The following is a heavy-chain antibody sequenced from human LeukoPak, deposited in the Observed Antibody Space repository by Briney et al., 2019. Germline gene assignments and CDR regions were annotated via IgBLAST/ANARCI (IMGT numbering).Heavy chain of an antibody. V-gene: IGHV4-59*01. Sequence: SETLSLTCTVSGGSISSYYWTWIRQPPEKGLEWIGYIYYTGSTNYSPSLKSRVTISIDTSKNQFSLRLSSVTPADTAVYYCARGDYGSGSHYFDYWGQGILVTVSS. J-gene: IGHJ4*02. CDR3: ARGDYGSGSHYFDY. CDR2: IYYTGST. D-gene: IGHD3-10*01. CDR1: GGSISSYY.